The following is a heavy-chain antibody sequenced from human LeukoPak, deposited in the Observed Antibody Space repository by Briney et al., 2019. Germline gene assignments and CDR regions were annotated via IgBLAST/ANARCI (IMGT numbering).Heavy chain of an antibody. Sequence: ASVKVSCKASGYTFTSYGISWVRQAPGQGLEWMGWISAHNGNTNYAQKLQGRVTMTTDTSTSTAYMELRSLRSDDTAVYYCARDSNYYDSSGPFDYWGQGTLVTVSS. J-gene: IGHJ4*02. CDR1: GYTFTSYG. V-gene: IGHV1-18*01. CDR3: ARDSNYYDSSGPFDY. D-gene: IGHD3-22*01. CDR2: ISAHNGNT.